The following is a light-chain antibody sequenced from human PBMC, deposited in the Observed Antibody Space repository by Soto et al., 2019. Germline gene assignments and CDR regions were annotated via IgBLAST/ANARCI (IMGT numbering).Light chain of an antibody. CDR2: AAS. CDR3: LHVNSFPLP. J-gene: IGKJ4*01. CDR1: QAIRTA. V-gene: IGKV1-17*01. Sequence: TQCGACWTAKEGDSVTITCRASQAIRTALGWYQQRPGKVPKLLIYAASTLQSGVPSRFSGSGSGTDFALIISRLSPEDFATYYRLHVNSFPLPFGGGTKVDIK.